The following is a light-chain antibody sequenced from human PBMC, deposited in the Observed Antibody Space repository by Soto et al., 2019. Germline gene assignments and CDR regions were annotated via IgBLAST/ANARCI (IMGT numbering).Light chain of an antibody. CDR3: QQYNSWPTT. Sequence: TLSCRASNTVNRDLALYFQKPGQAPRRVIYGASTWCTGVPPRFTGSGSGTEFTLTISGLQSEDFAAYYCQQYNSWPTTFGQGTRLEIK. CDR1: NTVNRD. V-gene: IGKV3D-15*01. J-gene: IGKJ5*01. CDR2: GAS.